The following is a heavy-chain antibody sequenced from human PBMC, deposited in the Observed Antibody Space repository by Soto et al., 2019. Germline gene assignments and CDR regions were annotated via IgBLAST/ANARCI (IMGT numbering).Heavy chain of an antibody. V-gene: IGHV1-46*01. CDR2: INPFDGSR. CDR3: ARSIVVVTALDY. CDR1: GYIFTSYY. J-gene: IGHJ4*02. D-gene: IGHD2-21*02. Sequence: ASVKVSCKASGYIFTSYYIHWVRQAPGQGLEWMGWINPFDGSRMFAQSFQGRVTMTRDTSTSTVYMEVSSLRSEDTAVYYCARSIVVVTALDYWGQGTLVTVSS.